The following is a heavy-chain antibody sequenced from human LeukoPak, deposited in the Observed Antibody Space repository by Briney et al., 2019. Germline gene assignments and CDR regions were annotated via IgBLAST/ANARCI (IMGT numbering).Heavy chain of an antibody. CDR3: ARDYGYMDV. CDR1: GFSFRLYG. Sequence: PGRSLRLSCAASGFSFRLYGMHWVRQAPGKGLEWVAVIWYDGSNKYYADSVKGRFTISRDNSKNTLYLQMNSLRAEDTAVYYCARDYGYMDVWGKGTTVTVSS. J-gene: IGHJ6*03. D-gene: IGHD3-16*01. CDR2: IWYDGSNK. V-gene: IGHV3-33*01.